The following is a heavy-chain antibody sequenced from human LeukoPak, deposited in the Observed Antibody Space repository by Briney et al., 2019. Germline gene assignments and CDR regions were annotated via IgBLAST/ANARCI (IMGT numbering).Heavy chain of an antibody. CDR3: ARPRREGIQLWLPEFDY. V-gene: IGHV5-51*01. CDR2: IYPGDSDT. CDR1: GYSFTSYW. Sequence: GESLKISCKGSGYSFTSYWIGWVRQMSGKGLEWMGIIYPGDSDTRYSPSFQGQVTISADKSISTAYLQWSSLKASDTAMYYCARPRREGIQLWLPEFDYWGQGTLVTVSS. J-gene: IGHJ4*02. D-gene: IGHD5-18*01.